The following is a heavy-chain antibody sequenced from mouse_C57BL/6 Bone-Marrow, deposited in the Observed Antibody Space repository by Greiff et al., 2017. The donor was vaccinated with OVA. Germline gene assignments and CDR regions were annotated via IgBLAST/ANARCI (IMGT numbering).Heavy chain of an antibody. Sequence: EVQLKESGPVLVKPGASVKMSCKASGYTFTDYYMNWVKQSHGKSLEWIGVINPYNGGTSYNQKFKGKATLTVDKSSSTAYMELNSLTSEDSAVYYCARWRNAMDYWGQGTSVTVSS. V-gene: IGHV1-19*01. CDR2: INPYNGGT. CDR3: ARWRNAMDY. CDR1: GYTFTDYY. J-gene: IGHJ4*01.